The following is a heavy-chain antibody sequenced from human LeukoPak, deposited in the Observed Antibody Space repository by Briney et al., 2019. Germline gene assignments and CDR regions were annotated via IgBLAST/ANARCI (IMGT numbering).Heavy chain of an antibody. D-gene: IGHD4-17*01. Sequence: PGGSLRLSCAASGFTFSSHRMNWVRQAPGKGLEWVATIRQDGSQKYYVDSVKGRFTISRDNAKNSLYLQMNSLRAEDTAVYYCARESGSVTSEVDFDYWGQGTLVTVSS. CDR3: ARESGSVTSEVDFDY. CDR1: GFTFSSHR. J-gene: IGHJ4*02. CDR2: IRQDGSQK. V-gene: IGHV3-7*01.